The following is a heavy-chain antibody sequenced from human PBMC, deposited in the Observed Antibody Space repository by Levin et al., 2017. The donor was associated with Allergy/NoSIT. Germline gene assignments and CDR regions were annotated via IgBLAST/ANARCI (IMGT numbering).Heavy chain of an antibody. CDR2: INSIGSST. D-gene: IGHD2-21*02. CDR1: GFTFSSYT. J-gene: IGHJ4*02. Sequence: GGSLRLSCAASGFTFSSYTMHWVRQVPGKGLVWVSCINSIGSSTYYADSVKGRFTISRDNAKNTLYLQMNSLRVEDTALYYSASESTEVTGTGVDYWGQGTLVTVSS. CDR3: ASESTEVTGTGVDY. V-gene: IGHV3-74*01.